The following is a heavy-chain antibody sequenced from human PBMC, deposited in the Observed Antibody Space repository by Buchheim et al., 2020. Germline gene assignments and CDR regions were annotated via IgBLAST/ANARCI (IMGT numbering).Heavy chain of an antibody. Sequence: QVQLVESGGGVVQPGRSLRLSCAASGFTFSSYGMHWVRQAPGKGLEWVAFIRYDGSNKYYEDSVKGRFTISRDNSQNQLSLQMNSLRAEDTAVYYCAKDFDGYGDAFDYWGQGTL. CDR3: AKDFDGYGDAFDY. CDR2: IRYDGSNK. J-gene: IGHJ4*02. D-gene: IGHD3-9*01. V-gene: IGHV3-30*02. CDR1: GFTFSSYG.